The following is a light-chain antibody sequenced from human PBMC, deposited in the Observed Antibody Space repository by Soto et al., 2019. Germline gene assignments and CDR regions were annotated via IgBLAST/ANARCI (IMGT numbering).Light chain of an antibody. Sequence: QSVLTQPPSASGSPGQSVAISCTGTSSDVGGYDYVSWYQQHPGKAPKLMIYDVSKRPSGVPDRFSGSKSGNTASLTVSGLQAEDEADYYCSSYAGNYIAFGTGTKVTVL. CDR3: SSYAGNYIA. V-gene: IGLV2-8*01. J-gene: IGLJ1*01. CDR2: DVS. CDR1: SSDVGGYDY.